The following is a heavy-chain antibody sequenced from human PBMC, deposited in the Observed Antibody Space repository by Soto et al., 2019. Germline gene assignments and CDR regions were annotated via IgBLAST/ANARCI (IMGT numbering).Heavy chain of an antibody. CDR2: SYDSGST. Sequence: SSETLSLTCTVSVAPTSSSIYYWGWIGQPPGKGLEWIVSSYDSGSTYYNPALKSRVTRSVDTSKNQFSLKLSSVTAADTAVYYCARHDGYRGYAELDNWGQGDVLTISS. V-gene: IGHV4-39*01. J-gene: IGHJ4*01. CDR1: VAPTSSSIYY. CDR3: ARHDGYRGYAELDN. D-gene: IGHD5-12*01.